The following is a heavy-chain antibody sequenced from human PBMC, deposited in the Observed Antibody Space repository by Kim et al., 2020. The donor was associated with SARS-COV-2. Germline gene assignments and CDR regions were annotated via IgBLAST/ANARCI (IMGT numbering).Heavy chain of an antibody. Sequence: SETLSLTCTVSGGSISSGGYYWSWIRQHPGKGLEWIGYIYYSGSTYYNPSLKSRVTISVDTSKNQFSLKLSSVTAADTAVYYCARDLAPTLRYFDWTQYSSLVLWARDTLVTVPS. D-gene: IGHD3-9*01. J-gene: IGHJ2*01. CDR1: GGSISSGGYY. CDR2: IYYSGST. CDR3: ARDLAPTLRYFDWTQYSSLVL. V-gene: IGHV4-31*03.